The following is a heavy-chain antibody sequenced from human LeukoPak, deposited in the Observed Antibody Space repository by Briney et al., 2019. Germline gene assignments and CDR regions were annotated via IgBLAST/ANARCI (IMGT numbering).Heavy chain of an antibody. CDR2: INPNSGGT. J-gene: IGHJ5*02. CDR3: ALIGDPAWFDP. D-gene: IGHD3-10*01. V-gene: IGHV1-2*02. CDR1: GYTFSGYY. Sequence: GASVKVSCKASGYTFSGYYIFWVRRAPGQGLEWMGWINPNSGGTNYAPEFQGRLTMTRDTSITTAYMELSTLRSDDTAVYYCALIGDPAWFDPWGQGTLVTVSS.